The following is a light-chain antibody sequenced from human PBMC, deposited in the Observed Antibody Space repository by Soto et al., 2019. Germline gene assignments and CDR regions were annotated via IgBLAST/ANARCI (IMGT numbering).Light chain of an antibody. Sequence: DIVMTQSPDSLAVSLGERATINCKSNRTLFYPSNNKNYLAWYQQKPGQPPKLLIYWASTRESGVPDRFSGSGSGTDFTLTISSLQAEDVAVYYCQQYYSTPWTFGQGTKVEIK. J-gene: IGKJ1*01. CDR1: RTLFYPSNNKNY. CDR3: QQYYSTPWT. V-gene: IGKV4-1*01. CDR2: WAS.